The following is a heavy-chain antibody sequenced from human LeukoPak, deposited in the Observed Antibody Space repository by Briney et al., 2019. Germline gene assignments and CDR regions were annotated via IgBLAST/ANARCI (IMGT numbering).Heavy chain of an antibody. D-gene: IGHD3-22*01. Sequence: ASVKVSCKASGYTFTSYGVSWVRQAPGQELEWMGWISTYSGNTNYAQKFQGRVTMTTDTSTSTAYMELRSLRSDDTAVYYCARPRLTYYYDTSGYGDAFDIWGQGTMVTVSS. CDR1: GYTFTSYG. CDR2: ISTYSGNT. V-gene: IGHV1-18*01. J-gene: IGHJ3*02. CDR3: ARPRLTYYYDTSGYGDAFDI.